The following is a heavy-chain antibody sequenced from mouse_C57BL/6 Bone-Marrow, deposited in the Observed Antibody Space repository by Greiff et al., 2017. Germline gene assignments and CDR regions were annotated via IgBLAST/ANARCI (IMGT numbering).Heavy chain of an antibody. D-gene: IGHD2-4*01. J-gene: IGHJ4*01. CDR1: GYTFTDYY. CDR2: IYPGSGNT. Sequence: QVQLQQSGAELVRPGASVKLSCKASGYTFTDYYINWVKQRPGQGLEWIARIYPGSGNTYYNEKFKGKATLTAEKSSSTAYMRLSSLTSEDSAVYFCARYATGIDYAYAMDYWGQGTSVTVSS. V-gene: IGHV1-76*01. CDR3: ARYATGIDYAYAMDY.